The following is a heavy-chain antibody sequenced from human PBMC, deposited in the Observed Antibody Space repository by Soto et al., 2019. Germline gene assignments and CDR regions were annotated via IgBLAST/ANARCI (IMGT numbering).Heavy chain of an antibody. CDR2: IYYTGST. CDR3: ARDRRAAHGTRWSSDP. J-gene: IGHJ5*02. V-gene: IGHV4-31*01. CDR1: GGSIGSGGYY. D-gene: IGHD2-15*01. Sequence: QVQLQESGPGLVKPSQTLSLTCNVSGGSIGSGGYYCSWIRQHPGKDLEWIGYIYYTGSTYYNRSLRSPVSMSVVTSENKFSLKLTSVTAADTAVYYCARDRRAAHGTRWSSDPLGQGTMVTVSS.